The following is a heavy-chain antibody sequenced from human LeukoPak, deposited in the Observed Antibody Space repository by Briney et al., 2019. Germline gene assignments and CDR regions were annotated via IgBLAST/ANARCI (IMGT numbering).Heavy chain of an antibody. J-gene: IGHJ4*02. Sequence: PGGSLRLSCTASGFTFSTFAIHWVRQAPGKGLEWVAVISYDGSNKYYADSVKGRFTISRDNATNSLYLQMNSLRAEDTAVYYCARDRSLVVDYWGQGTLVTVSS. CDR3: ARDRSLVVDY. V-gene: IGHV3-33*05. CDR2: ISYDGSNK. CDR1: GFTFSTFA. D-gene: IGHD3-9*01.